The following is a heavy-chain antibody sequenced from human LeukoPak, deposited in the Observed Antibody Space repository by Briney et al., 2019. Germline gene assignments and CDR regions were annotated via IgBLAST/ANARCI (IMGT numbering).Heavy chain of an antibody. V-gene: IGHV4-39*07. Sequence: SETLSLTCTVSGGSISSSSYYWGWLRQPPGTGLEWIGSIYYSGSTYYNPSLKSRVTISVDTSKNQFSLKLSSVTAADTAVYYCARGGGSGYYFYFDYWGQGTLVTVSS. CDR3: ARGGGSGYYFYFDY. J-gene: IGHJ4*02. CDR2: IYYSGST. D-gene: IGHD3-22*01. CDR1: GGSISSSSYY.